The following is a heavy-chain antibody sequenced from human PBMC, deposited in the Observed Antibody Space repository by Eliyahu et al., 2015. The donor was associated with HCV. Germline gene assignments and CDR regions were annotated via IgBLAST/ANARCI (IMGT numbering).Heavy chain of an antibody. V-gene: IGHV3-33*01. CDR1: GFTFSXYX. Sequence: QVQLVESGGGVVQPGRSLRLSCAXSGFTFSXYXMXWVRQAPGKGLEWVAVIWYDGSNKYYADSVKGRFTISRDNSKNTLYLQMNSLRAEDTAVYYCARERAGGYGGYDSRHDAFDIWGQGTMVTVSS. CDR3: ARERAGGYGGYDSRHDAFDI. CDR2: IWYDGSNK. J-gene: IGHJ3*02. D-gene: IGHD5-12*01.